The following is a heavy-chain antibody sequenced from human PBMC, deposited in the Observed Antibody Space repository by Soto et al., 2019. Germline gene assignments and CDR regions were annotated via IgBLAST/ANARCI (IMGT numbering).Heavy chain of an antibody. Sequence: ASETLSLTCTVSGGSASSGSYYWSWIRQPPGKGLEWIGYIYYSGSTNYNPSLKSRVTISVDTSKNQFSLKLSSVTAADTAVYYCARDPSRGYYYDSSGYYDIWGQGTMVTVSS. V-gene: IGHV4-61*01. J-gene: IGHJ3*02. CDR2: IYYSGST. CDR3: ARDPSRGYYYDSSGYYDI. CDR1: GGSASSGSYY. D-gene: IGHD3-22*01.